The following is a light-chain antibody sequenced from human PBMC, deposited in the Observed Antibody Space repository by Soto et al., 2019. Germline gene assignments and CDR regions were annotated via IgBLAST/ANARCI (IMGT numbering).Light chain of an antibody. CDR1: QSVLYSSNNKNY. CDR2: WAS. V-gene: IGKV4-1*01. J-gene: IGKJ2*01. Sequence: DIVMTQSPDSLAVSLGERATINCKSSQSVLYSSNNKNYLAWYQQKPGQPPKVLIYWASTRESGVPDRFSGGASGTDFTLTISSLQAEDVAVYYCQQYYSAPYTFGQGTKLEIK. CDR3: QQYYSAPYT.